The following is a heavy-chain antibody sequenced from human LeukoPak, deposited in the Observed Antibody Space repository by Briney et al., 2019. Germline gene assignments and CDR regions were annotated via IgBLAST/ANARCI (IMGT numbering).Heavy chain of an antibody. D-gene: IGHD6-13*01. V-gene: IGHV4-59*01. Sequence: SETLSLTCTVSGDSITSFYWSWIRQPPGKGLEWIGYIYYGGSTKYKPSLKSRVTISLDTSKNQFSLKLSSVTAADTAVYYCARGPYSSSLGGIDYWGQGTLVTVSS. J-gene: IGHJ4*02. CDR3: ARGPYSSSLGGIDY. CDR2: IYYGGST. CDR1: GDSITSFY.